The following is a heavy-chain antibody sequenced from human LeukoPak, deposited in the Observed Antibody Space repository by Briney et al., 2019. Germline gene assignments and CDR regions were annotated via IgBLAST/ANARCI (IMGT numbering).Heavy chain of an antibody. Sequence: GGSLRLSCAASGFMFSSNWMSWVRQAPGKGLEWVSFIYSDGNTYYADSVKGRFTISRDSSRNTLYLQMNSLRVEDTAVYYCAGDTHSSNWYDHWGQGTLVTVSS. CDR2: IYSDGNT. CDR3: AGDTHSSNWYDH. CDR1: GFMFSSNW. V-gene: IGHV3-53*01. J-gene: IGHJ5*02. D-gene: IGHD2-2*01.